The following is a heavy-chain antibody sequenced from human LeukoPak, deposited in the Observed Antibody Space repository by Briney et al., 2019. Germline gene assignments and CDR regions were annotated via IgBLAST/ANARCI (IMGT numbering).Heavy chain of an antibody. Sequence: PSETLSLTCTVSGGSISRSTYYWGWIRQPPGMGLEWIGSISYSGSTYYNSSLKSRVTISSDKSKNQFSLQLSSVTAADTAVYYCARVGVRGVITSFDYWGQGTLVTVSS. V-gene: IGHV4-39*07. CDR2: ISYSGST. CDR3: ARVGVRGVITSFDY. CDR1: GGSISRSTYY. D-gene: IGHD3-10*01. J-gene: IGHJ4*02.